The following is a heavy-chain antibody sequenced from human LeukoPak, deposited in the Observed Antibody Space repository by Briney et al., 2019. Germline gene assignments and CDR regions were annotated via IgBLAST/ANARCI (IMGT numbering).Heavy chain of an antibody. CDR1: GGSFSGYY. V-gene: IGHV4-34*01. CDR2: INHSGST. D-gene: IGHD6-13*01. CDR3: ARDSSSSSWTGFDY. Sequence: PSETLSLTCAVYGGSFSGYYWSWIRQPPGKGLEWIGEINHSGSTNYNPSLKSRVTISVDTSKNQFSLKLSSVTAADTAVYYCARDSSSSSWTGFDYWGQGTLVTVSS. J-gene: IGHJ4*02.